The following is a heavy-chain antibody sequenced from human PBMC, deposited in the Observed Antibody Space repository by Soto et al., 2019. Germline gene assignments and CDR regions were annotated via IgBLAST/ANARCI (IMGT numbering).Heavy chain of an antibody. CDR3: ARDRSIAVAGTAANWVDP. CDR2: ISGSGGST. D-gene: IGHD6-19*01. J-gene: IGHJ5*02. CDR1: GFTFSSYA. Sequence: GGSLRLSCAASGFTFSSYAMSWVRQAPGKGLEWVSAISGSGGSTYYADSVKGRFTISRDNSKNTLYLQMNSLRSDDTAVYYCARDRSIAVAGTAANWVDPWGQGTRVTVS. V-gene: IGHV3-23*01.